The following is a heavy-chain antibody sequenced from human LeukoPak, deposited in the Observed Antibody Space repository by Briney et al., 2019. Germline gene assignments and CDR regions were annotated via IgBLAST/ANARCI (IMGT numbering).Heavy chain of an antibody. D-gene: IGHD4-11*01. Sequence: SVKVSCKASGGTFSSYAISWVRQAPGQGLEWMGRIIPILGIGNYAQKFQGRVTITVDKSTSTAYMELSSLRSEDTAVYYCAXLGSVTTVYDYWGQGTLVTVSS. CDR3: AXLGSVTTVYDY. CDR2: IIPILGIG. CDR1: GGTFSSYA. V-gene: IGHV1-69*04. J-gene: IGHJ4*02.